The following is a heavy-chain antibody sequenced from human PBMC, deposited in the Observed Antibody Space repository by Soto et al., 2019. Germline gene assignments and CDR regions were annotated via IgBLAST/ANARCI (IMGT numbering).Heavy chain of an antibody. D-gene: IGHD3-9*01. CDR2: ISYDGSNK. V-gene: IGHV3-30*18. Sequence: GGSLRLSCAASGFTFSSYGMHWVRQAPGKGLEWVAVISYDGSNKYYADSVKGRFTISRDNSKNTLYLQMNSLRAEDTAVYYCAKEAALIGYFDWLSPYFDYWGQGTLVTVSS. J-gene: IGHJ4*02. CDR3: AKEAALIGYFDWLSPYFDY. CDR1: GFTFSSYG.